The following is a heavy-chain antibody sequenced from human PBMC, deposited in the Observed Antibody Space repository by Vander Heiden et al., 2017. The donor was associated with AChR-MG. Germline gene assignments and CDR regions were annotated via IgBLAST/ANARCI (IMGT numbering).Heavy chain of an antibody. D-gene: IGHD2-15*01. J-gene: IGHJ4*01. CDR1: GDTFNNYA. Sequence: KKPGSSVKVSCKTSGDTFNNYAITWVRQAPGQGLEWMGGIIPMSATADYAQKFQDRVTITADKSTSTAYMERSSMRSDETAVYYCAREGPPVDDYGGKTHNYFDYWVHGTLVTVSS. V-gene: IGHV1-69*06. CDR3: AREGPPVDDYGGKTHNYFDY. CDR2: IIPMSATA.